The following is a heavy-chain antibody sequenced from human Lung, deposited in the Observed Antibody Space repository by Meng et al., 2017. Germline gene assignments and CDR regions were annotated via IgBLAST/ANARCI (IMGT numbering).Heavy chain of an antibody. CDR2: IYSSGST. Sequence: SCQWLWKAAETLPLTCTASGGLINNYYWGWIRQPSGKGLEWIGRIYSSGSTDYNPSLRSRVTMSVDTSKNQFSLKLTSVTAADTAVYYCTRQFFDYVWGSYRPNWFDAWGQGTLVTASS. D-gene: IGHD3-16*01. CDR1: GGLINNYY. J-gene: IGHJ5*02. V-gene: IGHV4-4*07. CDR3: TRQFFDYVWGSYRPNWFDA.